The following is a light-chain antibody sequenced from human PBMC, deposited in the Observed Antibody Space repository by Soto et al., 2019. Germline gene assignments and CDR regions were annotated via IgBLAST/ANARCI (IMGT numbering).Light chain of an antibody. CDR1: QDISSA. CDR3: QQYNNYPRT. Sequence: AIQLTQSPSSLSASVGDKVTITCRTSQDISSALAWFQQKPGKAPELLIYDASSLQSGVPSRFSGSGSGTEFTLTISSLQPDDFATYYCQQYNNYPRTFGQGTKVDIK. J-gene: IGKJ1*01. V-gene: IGKV1D-13*01. CDR2: DAS.